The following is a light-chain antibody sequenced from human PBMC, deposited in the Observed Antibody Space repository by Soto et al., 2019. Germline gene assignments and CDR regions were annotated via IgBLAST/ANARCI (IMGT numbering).Light chain of an antibody. Sequence: QSVLTQPPSVSGAPGQRVTISCTGSSSKIGAGYDVHWYQQLPGTAPKLLIYGNSNRPSGVPDRFSGSKSGTSASLAITGLQAEDESDYYSQSYDSSLSVAYVFGPGTKVTVL. CDR3: QSYDSSLSVAYV. CDR2: GNS. CDR1: SSKIGAGYD. J-gene: IGLJ1*01. V-gene: IGLV1-40*01.